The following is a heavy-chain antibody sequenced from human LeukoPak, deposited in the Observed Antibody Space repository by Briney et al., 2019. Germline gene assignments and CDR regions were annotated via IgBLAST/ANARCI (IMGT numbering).Heavy chain of an antibody. D-gene: IGHD3-22*01. V-gene: IGHV4-39*07. CDR3: ARDRSISVIAHAFHI. Sequence: SETLSLTCTVSGGSIISSSFWWGWIRQPPGKGLEWIGSIYHSGSTYYNPSLKSRVTISVDTSKNQFSLKLSSVTAADTAVYYCARDRSISVIAHAFHIWGQGTMVTVSS. CDR2: IYHSGST. CDR1: GGSIISSSFW. J-gene: IGHJ3*02.